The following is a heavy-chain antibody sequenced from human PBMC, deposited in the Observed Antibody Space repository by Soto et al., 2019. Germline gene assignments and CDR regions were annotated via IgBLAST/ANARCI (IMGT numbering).Heavy chain of an antibody. D-gene: IGHD6-6*01. CDR2: INAGNGNT. V-gene: IGHV1-3*01. Sequence: ASVKVSCKASGYTFTSYAMHWVRQAPGQRLEWMGWINAGNGNTKYSQKFQGRVTITRDTSASTAYMELSSLRSEDTAVYYCAREYSSSFGYYYCYMDVWGKGTTVTVSS. CDR1: GYTFTSYA. J-gene: IGHJ6*03. CDR3: AREYSSSFGYYYCYMDV.